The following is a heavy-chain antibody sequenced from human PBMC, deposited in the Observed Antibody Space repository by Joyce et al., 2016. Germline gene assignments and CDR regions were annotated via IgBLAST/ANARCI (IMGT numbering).Heavy chain of an antibody. Sequence: DAQVQESGGGLVKPGGYLRLSCVASGFSISHGINWVRQAPGKGLEWVSYISPSGTYTYYADSLRGRFLISRDDANNSVFLQMDSLRPEDTAVYYCASVPIGTYYTDFWGKGTTVTVS. CDR3: ASVPIGTYYTDF. J-gene: IGHJ6*03. CDR2: ISPSGTYT. D-gene: IGHD1-1*01. CDR1: GFSISHG. V-gene: IGHV3-21*06.